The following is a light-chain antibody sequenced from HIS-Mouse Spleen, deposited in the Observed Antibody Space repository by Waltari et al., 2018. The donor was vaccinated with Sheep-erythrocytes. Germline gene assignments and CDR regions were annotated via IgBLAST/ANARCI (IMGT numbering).Light chain of an antibody. V-gene: IGLV2-23*01. Sequence: QSALTQPASVSGSPGQSITISCTGTSSDVGSYNLVSWYQQYPGKAPKLMIYEGSKLPSAVFNPFSGSKSGNTASLTLSGLQAEDEADYYCCSYAGSSTVVFGGGTKLTVL. CDR2: EGS. CDR3: CSYAGSSTVV. CDR1: SSDVGSYNL. J-gene: IGLJ2*01.